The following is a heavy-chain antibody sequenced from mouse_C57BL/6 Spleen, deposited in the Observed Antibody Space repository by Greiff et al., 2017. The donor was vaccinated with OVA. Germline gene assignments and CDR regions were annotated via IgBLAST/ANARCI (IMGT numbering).Heavy chain of an antibody. J-gene: IGHJ3*01. CDR2: IDPENGDT. D-gene: IGHD1-1*01. CDR1: GFNIKDDY. CDR3: TKGVVDPAVGQTPWFAY. Sequence: VQLKESGAELVRPGASVKLSCTASGFNIKDDYMHWVKQRPEQGLEWIGWIDPENGDTEYASKFQGKATITADTSSNTAYLQLSSLTSEDTAVYYCTKGVVDPAVGQTPWFAYWGQGTLVTVSA. V-gene: IGHV14-4*01.